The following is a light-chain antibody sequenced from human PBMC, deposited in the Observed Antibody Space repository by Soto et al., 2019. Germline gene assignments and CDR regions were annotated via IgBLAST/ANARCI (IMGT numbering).Light chain of an antibody. CDR2: GAS. CDR3: QQYDNLPPFT. V-gene: IGKV1-33*01. Sequence: DIQMTQSPSSLSASVGARVSITCQASQDIRTSLSWFQQKPGRAPKLLIYGASNLETGVPSRFRGSGSVTDFTFIISSLQPEDIPTYYCQQYDNLPPFTFGPGTKVDIK. CDR1: QDIRTS. J-gene: IGKJ3*01.